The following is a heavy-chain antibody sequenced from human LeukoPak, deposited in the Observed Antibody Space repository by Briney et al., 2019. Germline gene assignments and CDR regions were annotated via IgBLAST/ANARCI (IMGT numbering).Heavy chain of an antibody. Sequence: GESLRLSCAASGFTFSRYWMHWVRQAPGKGLLWVSRINSDGSSTSYADSVKGRFTISRDNAKNTLYLQMNSLRAEDTAVYYCAKRADYGGNSYDYWGQGTLVTVSS. CDR2: INSDGSST. V-gene: IGHV3-74*01. D-gene: IGHD4-23*01. CDR1: GFTFSRYW. CDR3: AKRADYGGNSYDY. J-gene: IGHJ4*02.